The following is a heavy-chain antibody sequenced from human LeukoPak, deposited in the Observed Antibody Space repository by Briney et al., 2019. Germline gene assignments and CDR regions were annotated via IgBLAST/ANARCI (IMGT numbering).Heavy chain of an antibody. CDR1: GGTFSSYT. Sequence: ASVKVSCKASGGTFSSYTINWVRQAPGQGLEWMGGIIPIFATATYAQKFQGRVTITTDESTSTAYMELRTLRSEDTAVYYCASYGPTAFDIWGQGTMVTVSS. D-gene: IGHD3-10*01. CDR3: ASYGPTAFDI. J-gene: IGHJ3*02. CDR2: IIPIFATA. V-gene: IGHV1-69*05.